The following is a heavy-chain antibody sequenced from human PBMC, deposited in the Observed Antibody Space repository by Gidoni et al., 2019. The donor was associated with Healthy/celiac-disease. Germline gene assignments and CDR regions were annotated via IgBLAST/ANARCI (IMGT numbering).Heavy chain of an antibody. CDR2: IKSKTDGGTT. D-gene: IGHD2-21*02. CDR3: TTGEHCGGDCYPGNY. Sequence: VPLVDSGRGFVKPGGSLRLACAASASTFRRAWMSCVRQAPGKGLEWVGRIKSKTDGGTTDYAAPVKGRFTISRDDSKNTLYLQMISLKTEDTAVYYCTTGEHCGGDCYPGNYWGQGTLVTVSS. J-gene: IGHJ4*02. CDR1: ASTFRRAW. V-gene: IGHV3-15*01.